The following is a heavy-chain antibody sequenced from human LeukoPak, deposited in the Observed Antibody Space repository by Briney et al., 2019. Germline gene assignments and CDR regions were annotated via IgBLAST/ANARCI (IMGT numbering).Heavy chain of an antibody. Sequence: SETLSLTCTVSGGSISSYYWSWIRQPPGKGLEWIGYIYYSGSTNYNPSLKSRVTISVDTSKNQFSLKLSSVTAADTAVYYCARVGYFGSGNYYNDHGAFDYWGQGTLVTVSS. J-gene: IGHJ4*02. V-gene: IGHV4-59*01. CDR3: ARVGYFGSGNYYNDHGAFDY. D-gene: IGHD3-10*01. CDR1: GGSISSYY. CDR2: IYYSGST.